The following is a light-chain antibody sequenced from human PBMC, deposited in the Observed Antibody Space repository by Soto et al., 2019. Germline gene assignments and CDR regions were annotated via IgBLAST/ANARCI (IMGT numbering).Light chain of an antibody. Sequence: DIQMTQSPSTLSASVGDRVTITCRASQSVSRWLAWNQQKPGKVPKLLIFTASTLESGVPSRFSGSGSGTEFTLTISSLQPDDFATYYCQHYNTYPLSFGGGTKVEL. CDR2: TAS. V-gene: IGKV1-5*03. J-gene: IGKJ4*01. CDR1: QSVSRW. CDR3: QHYNTYPLS.